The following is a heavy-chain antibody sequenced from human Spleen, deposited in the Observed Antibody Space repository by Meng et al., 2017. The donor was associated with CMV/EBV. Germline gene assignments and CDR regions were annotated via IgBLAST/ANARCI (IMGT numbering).Heavy chain of an antibody. CDR1: GFSFSTYA. J-gene: IGHJ6*02. Sequence: GGSLRLSCAASGFSFSTYAMQWVRQAPGEGLEWVAVISFDGDKKYYADSVKGRFTVSRDNSDNTLYLQMNGLRPEDTALYYCASSSSYYYGMDVWGQGTTVTVSS. CDR2: ISFDGDKK. CDR3: ASSSSYYYGMDV. V-gene: IGHV3-30-3*01. D-gene: IGHD6-6*01.